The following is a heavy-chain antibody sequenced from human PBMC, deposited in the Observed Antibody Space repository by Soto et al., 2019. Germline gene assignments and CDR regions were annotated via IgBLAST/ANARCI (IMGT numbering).Heavy chain of an antibody. Sequence: GGSLRLSCAASGFTFSSYGMHWVRQAPGKGLEWVAVISYDGSNKYYADSVKGRFTISRDNSKNTLYLQMNSLRAEDTAVYYCAKELVDIVLVPAAPPGAFDIWGQGTMVTVSS. V-gene: IGHV3-30*18. D-gene: IGHD2-2*03. CDR1: GFTFSSYG. CDR2: ISYDGSNK. CDR3: AKELVDIVLVPAAPPGAFDI. J-gene: IGHJ3*02.